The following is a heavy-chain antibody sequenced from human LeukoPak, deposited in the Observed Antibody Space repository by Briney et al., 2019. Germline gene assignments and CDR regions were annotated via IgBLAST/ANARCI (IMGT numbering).Heavy chain of an antibody. CDR3: ARQASLFYYGSGSSPWYFDY. V-gene: IGHV5-51*01. Sequence: GASLKISCKGSGYSFTSYWIGWVRQMPGKGLEWMGIIYPGDSDTRYSPSFQGQVTISADKSISTAYLQWSSLKASDTAMYYCARQASLFYYGSGSSPWYFDYWGQGTLVTVSS. J-gene: IGHJ4*02. CDR2: IYPGDSDT. CDR1: GYSFTSYW. D-gene: IGHD3-10*01.